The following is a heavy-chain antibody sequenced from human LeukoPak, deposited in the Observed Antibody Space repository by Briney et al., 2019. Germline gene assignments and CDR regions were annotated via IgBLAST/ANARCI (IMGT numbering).Heavy chain of an antibody. V-gene: IGHV3-23*01. CDR2: ISHSGGTT. CDR1: GFTFGSYA. Sequence: GGSLRLSCAASGFTFGSYAMNWVRQAPGKGPEWVSAISHSGGTTYYADSVKGRFTITRDNSKNTLYLQMNSLRAEDTAVYYCAKANVKYCSGGSCFDAFDIWGQGTMVTVSS. CDR3: AKANVKYCSGGSCFDAFDI. J-gene: IGHJ3*02. D-gene: IGHD2-15*01.